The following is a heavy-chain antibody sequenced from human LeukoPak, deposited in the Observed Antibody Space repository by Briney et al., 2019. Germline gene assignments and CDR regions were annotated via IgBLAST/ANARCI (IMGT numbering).Heavy chain of an antibody. D-gene: IGHD3-22*01. CDR1: CRSFSGYY. Sequence: SETLSLTCAVYCRSFSGYYWSWIRQPPGKGLEWIGEINHSGSTNYNPSLKSRVTISVDTSKNQFSLKLSSVTAADTAVYYCARVDDSSGYYYGYWGQGTLVTVSS. CDR3: ARVDDSSGYYYGY. J-gene: IGHJ4*02. V-gene: IGHV4-34*01. CDR2: INHSGST.